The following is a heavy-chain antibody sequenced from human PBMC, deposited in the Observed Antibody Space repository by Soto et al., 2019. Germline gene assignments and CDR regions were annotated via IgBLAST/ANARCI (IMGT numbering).Heavy chain of an antibody. Sequence: SETLSLTCTVSGGSISSYYWSWIRQPPGKGLEWIGYIYYSGSTNYNPSLKSRVTISVDTSKNQFSLKLSSVTAADAAVYYCAREWQQPLSHLDYWGQGTLVTVSS. V-gene: IGHV4-59*01. CDR2: IYYSGST. D-gene: IGHD6-13*01. J-gene: IGHJ4*02. CDR1: GGSISSYY. CDR3: AREWQQPLSHLDY.